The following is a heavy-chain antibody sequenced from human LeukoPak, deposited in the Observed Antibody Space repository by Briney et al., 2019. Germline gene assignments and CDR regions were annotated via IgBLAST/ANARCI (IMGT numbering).Heavy chain of an antibody. V-gene: IGHV3-30*02. Sequence: PVGSLRLSCAASGFIFRNSGMHWVRQALGKGLEWVAFIRYDGSIKYYADSVNGRFTISRDNSKNTLYLQMNSLRAEDTAVYYCAKDVNTGGVYFDYWGQGTLVTVFS. J-gene: IGHJ4*02. D-gene: IGHD1-14*01. CDR2: IRYDGSIK. CDR3: AKDVNTGGVYFDY. CDR1: GFIFRNSG.